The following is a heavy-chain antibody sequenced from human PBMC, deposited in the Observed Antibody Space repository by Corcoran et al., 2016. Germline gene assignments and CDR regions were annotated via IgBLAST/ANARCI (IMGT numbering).Heavy chain of an antibody. CDR1: GFTFSSYW. CDR3: ARAPYCSSTSCYRDKDYYYYGMDV. Sequence: EVQLVESGGGLVQPGGSLRLSCAASGFTFSSYWMSWVRQAPGKGLEWVANIKQDGSEKYYVDSVKGRFTISRDNAKNSLYLQMNSVRAEDTAVYYCARAPYCSSTSCYRDKDYYYYGMDVWGQGTTVTVSS. V-gene: IGHV3-7*03. D-gene: IGHD2-2*02. J-gene: IGHJ6*02. CDR2: IKQDGSEK.